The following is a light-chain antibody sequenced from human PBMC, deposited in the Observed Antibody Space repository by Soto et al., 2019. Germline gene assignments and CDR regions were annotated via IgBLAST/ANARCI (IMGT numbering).Light chain of an antibody. Sequence: DIQMTQSPSSLSTSVGDRVTITCRASQSISTYLNWYQQKPGEAPNLLISAASSLQSGVPSRFSGSGSGTDFTLTISSLQPEDFATYYCQQSYSTPRTFGQGTKVEIK. V-gene: IGKV1-39*01. J-gene: IGKJ1*01. CDR3: QQSYSTPRT. CDR2: AAS. CDR1: QSISTY.